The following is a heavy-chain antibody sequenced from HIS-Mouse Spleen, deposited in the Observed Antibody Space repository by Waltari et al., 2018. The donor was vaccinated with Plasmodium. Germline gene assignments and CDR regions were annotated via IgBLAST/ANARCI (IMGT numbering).Heavy chain of an antibody. CDR3: ARDRRLAFDY. J-gene: IGHJ4*02. CDR1: GFTFNSYA. D-gene: IGHD2-15*01. Sequence: QVQLVEAGGGVVQPGRSWRLSCAASGFTFNSYAMHWVRQAPGKGLEWVAVISYDGSNKYYADSVKGRFTISRDNSKNTLYLQMNSLRAEDTAVYYCARDRRLAFDYWGQGTLVTVSS. V-gene: IGHV3-30-3*01. CDR2: ISYDGSNK.